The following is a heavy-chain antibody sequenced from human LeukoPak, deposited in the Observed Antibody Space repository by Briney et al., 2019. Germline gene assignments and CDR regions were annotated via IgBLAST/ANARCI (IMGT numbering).Heavy chain of an antibody. D-gene: IGHD6-19*01. Sequence: PGGSLRLSCAASGITFRSNWMNWVRQAPGKGLEWVAHVQPDGSAKIYADSVKGRFTISRDNAKDSVYLQMNSLRVEDTAVYYCARDFFGWSSLGHWGQGTLVTVSS. CDR1: GITFRSNW. CDR3: ARDFFGWSSLGH. CDR2: VQPDGSAK. V-gene: IGHV3-7*01. J-gene: IGHJ1*01.